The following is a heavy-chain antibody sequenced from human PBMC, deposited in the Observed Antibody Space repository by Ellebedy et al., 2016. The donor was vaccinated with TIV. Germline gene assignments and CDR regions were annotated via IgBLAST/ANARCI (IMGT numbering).Heavy chain of an antibody. J-gene: IGHJ4*02. Sequence: AASVKVSCKASGYTFSNYYMHWVRQAPGQGLEWMGWISAYNGNTKYAQMFQDRFTMTTDTSTKTVYMELRSLRSDDTALYYCARTHYRFGIIDYLDYWGQGTLVTVSS. CDR3: ARTHYRFGIIDYLDY. CDR2: ISAYNGNT. V-gene: IGHV1-18*04. D-gene: IGHD3-10*01. CDR1: GYTFSNYY.